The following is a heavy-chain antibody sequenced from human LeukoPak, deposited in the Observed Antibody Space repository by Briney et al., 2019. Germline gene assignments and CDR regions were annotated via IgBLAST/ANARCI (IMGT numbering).Heavy chain of an antibody. CDR3: ARDKSMLHNYFDY. J-gene: IGHJ4*02. Sequence: GRSLRLSCAASGFTFSSYAMHWVRQAPGKGLEWVAVISYDGSNKYYADSVKGRFTISRDNSKNTLYLQMNSLRAEDTAVYNCARDKSMLHNYFDYWGQGTLVTVSS. CDR2: ISYDGSNK. D-gene: IGHD2-8*01. CDR1: GFTFSSYA. V-gene: IGHV3-30*01.